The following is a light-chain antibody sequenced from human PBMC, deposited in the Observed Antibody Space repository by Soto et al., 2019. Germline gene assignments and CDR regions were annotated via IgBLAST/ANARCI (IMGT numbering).Light chain of an antibody. CDR1: SSDVGGYNY. CDR3: SSYTSSSTYYV. J-gene: IGLJ1*01. CDR2: DVS. V-gene: IGLV2-14*01. Sequence: QSALTQPASVSGSPGQSITISCTGTSSDVGGYNYVSWYQQHPGKAPKLMIYDVSNRPSGVSNRFSGSKSGNTASLTISGLQAEDEAVYYSSSYTSSSTYYVFGTGTKVTVL.